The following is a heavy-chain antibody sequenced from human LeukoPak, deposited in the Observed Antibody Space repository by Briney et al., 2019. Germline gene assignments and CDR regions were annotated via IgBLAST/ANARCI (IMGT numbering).Heavy chain of an antibody. D-gene: IGHD4-23*01. J-gene: IGHJ4*02. CDR2: IYYSGTT. CDR1: GGSISSTIHY. Sequence: SETLSLTCTVSGGSISSTIHYWGWIRQPPGKELEWIATIYYSGTTYYNPSLKSRVSFSVDTSNNQFSLKLSSMTAADTAVYYCAGDEYRGNSLGSLWGQGTLVSVSS. CDR3: AGDEYRGNSLGSL. V-gene: IGHV4-39*07.